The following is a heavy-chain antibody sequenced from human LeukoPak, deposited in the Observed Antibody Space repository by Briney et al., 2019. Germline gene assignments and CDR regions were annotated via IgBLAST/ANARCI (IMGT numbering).Heavy chain of an antibody. CDR2: INPNSGGT. D-gene: IGHD6-19*01. CDR3: ASISGWYYFDY. Sequence: ASVKVSCKASGYTFTGYYMHGVRQAPGQGLEWMGRINPNSGGTNYAQKFQGRVTMTRDTPISTAYMELSRLRSDDTAVYYCASISGWYYFDYWGQGTLVTVSS. CDR1: GYTFTGYY. V-gene: IGHV1-2*06. J-gene: IGHJ4*02.